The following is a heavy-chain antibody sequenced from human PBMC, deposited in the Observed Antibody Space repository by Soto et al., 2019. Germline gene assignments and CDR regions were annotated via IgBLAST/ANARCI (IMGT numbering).Heavy chain of an antibody. D-gene: IGHD2-2*01. J-gene: IGHJ5*02. CDR3: AKTDIVVVPAAAGGWFDP. Sequence: QVQLQESGPGLVKPSQTLSLTCTVSGGSISSGDYYWSWIRQPPGKGLEWIGYIYYSGSTYYNPSLKSRVTISVDTYKHQFSLKLSSVTAADTAVYYCAKTDIVVVPAAAGGWFDPLGQGTLVTVSS. CDR1: GGSISSGDYY. CDR2: IYYSGST. V-gene: IGHV4-30-4*01.